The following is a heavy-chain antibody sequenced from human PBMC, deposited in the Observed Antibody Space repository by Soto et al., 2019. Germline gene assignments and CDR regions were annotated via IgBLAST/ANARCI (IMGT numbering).Heavy chain of an antibody. Sequence: EVQLVESGGGLVKPGGSLRLSCAASGFTFSNAYVNWVRQTPGKGLEWVGRIKSKTDGGTTDYAAPVKGRCTISRDDSKNTLYLQINRLKTEDTAVYDCTKGLTEAGLRFLEWLFVYWGQGTLVTVSS. CDR2: IKSKTDGGTT. V-gene: IGHV3-15*07. J-gene: IGHJ4*02. CDR1: GFTFSNAY. D-gene: IGHD3-3*01. CDR3: TKGLTEAGLRFLEWLFVY.